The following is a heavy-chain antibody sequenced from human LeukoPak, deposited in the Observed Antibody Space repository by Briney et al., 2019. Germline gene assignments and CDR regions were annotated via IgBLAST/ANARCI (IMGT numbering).Heavy chain of an antibody. J-gene: IGHJ4*02. CDR1: GFTFSSYA. V-gene: IGHV3-23*01. CDR2: ISGSGGST. Sequence: PGGSLRLSCAASGFTFSSYAMSWVRQAPGEGLEWVSAISGSGGSTYYADSVKGRFTISRDNSKNTLYLQMNSLRAEDTAVYYCAKVGPYYDSSGYYWDYWGQGTLVTVSS. D-gene: IGHD3-22*01. CDR3: AKVGPYYDSSGYYWDY.